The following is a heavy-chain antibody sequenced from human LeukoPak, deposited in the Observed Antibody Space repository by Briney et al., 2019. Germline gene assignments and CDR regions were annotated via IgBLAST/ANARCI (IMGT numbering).Heavy chain of an antibody. Sequence: GGSLRLSCAASGFTFSSYAMSWVRQAPGEGLEWVSGISGGGETTYYADSVKGRFTISRDNSKNTLYLQMNSLRAEDTAVYYCAKQLTAGAYYFDYWGQGTLVTVSS. CDR3: AKQLTAGAYYFDY. CDR2: ISGGGETT. J-gene: IGHJ4*02. D-gene: IGHD1-1*01. CDR1: GFTFSSYA. V-gene: IGHV3-23*01.